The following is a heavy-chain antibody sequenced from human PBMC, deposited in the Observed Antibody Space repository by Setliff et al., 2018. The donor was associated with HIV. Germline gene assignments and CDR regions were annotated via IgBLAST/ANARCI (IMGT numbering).Heavy chain of an antibody. D-gene: IGHD3-9*01. Sequence: VASVKVSCKTSGYTFTSYAISWVRQAPGQGLEWMGGIIPIYGTVNYAQKFQGRVTITADESTTTAYMELSSLRSEDTAVYYCATSPRGTYYDILTGLPRGYFDPWGQGTQVTVSS. V-gene: IGHV1-69*13. CDR1: GYTFTSYA. J-gene: IGHJ5*02. CDR3: ATSPRGTYYDILTGLPRGYFDP. CDR2: IIPIYGTV.